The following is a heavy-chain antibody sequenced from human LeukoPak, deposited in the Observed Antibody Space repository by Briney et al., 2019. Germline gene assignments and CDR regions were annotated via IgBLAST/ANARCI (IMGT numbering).Heavy chain of an antibody. Sequence: GGSLRLSCAASGFTFNIYVMSWVRQAPGKGLEWVSYISSNSGTIYYADSVKGRFTTSRDNAKNSLYLQMNNLRDEDTAVYYCARGGSSCFDSWGQGTLVTVSS. CDR3: ARGGSSCFDS. D-gene: IGHD6-13*01. J-gene: IGHJ4*02. CDR2: ISSNSGTI. V-gene: IGHV3-48*02. CDR1: GFTFNIYV.